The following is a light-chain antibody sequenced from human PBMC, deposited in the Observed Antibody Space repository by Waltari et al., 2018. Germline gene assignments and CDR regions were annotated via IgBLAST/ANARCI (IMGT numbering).Light chain of an antibody. J-gene: IGLJ1*01. CDR1: SSDVGAYDY. V-gene: IGLV2-14*03. CDR2: DVS. CDR3: SSYTASRHYV. Sequence: QSALTQPASVSGSPVQSITISCTGPSSDVGAYDYVSWYQQYPGKAPQLVIHDVSSRPSGTSDRFSGSKSGNTDSLIISGLQADDEADYYCSSYTASRHYVFGTGTKVTVL.